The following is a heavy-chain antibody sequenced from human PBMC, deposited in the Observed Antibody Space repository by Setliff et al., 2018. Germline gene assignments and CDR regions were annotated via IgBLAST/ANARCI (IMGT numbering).Heavy chain of an antibody. D-gene: IGHD2-21*01. CDR3: ARDVAGYFDY. CDR1: GFTFSGYY. Sequence: GGSLRLSCAASGFTFSGYYMQWVRQAPGKGLEWVSYISRGGSTIYYADSMKGRFTISRDNARNSLYLQMNSLGVEDTAVYYCARDVAGYFDYWGQGTLVTVSS. V-gene: IGHV3-48*03. J-gene: IGHJ4*02. CDR2: ISRGGSTI.